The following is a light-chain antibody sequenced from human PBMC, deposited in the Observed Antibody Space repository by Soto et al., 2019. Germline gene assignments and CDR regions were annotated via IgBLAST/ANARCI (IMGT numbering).Light chain of an antibody. CDR3: QAWDSSIGV. V-gene: IGLV3-1*01. Sequence: SYELTQPPSVSVSPGQTASITCSGDKLGDKYASWYQQKPGQSPVLVIYQDTKRPSGIPERFSGSNSGNTATLTISGTRAMDEADYYCQAWDSSIGVFGGGTKLTVL. J-gene: IGLJ2*01. CDR1: KLGDKY. CDR2: QDT.